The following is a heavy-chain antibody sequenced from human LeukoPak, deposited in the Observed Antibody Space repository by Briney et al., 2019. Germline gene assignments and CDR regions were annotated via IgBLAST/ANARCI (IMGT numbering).Heavy chain of an antibody. Sequence: SETLSLTCAVYGGSFSGYYWSWIRQPPGKGLEWIGEINHSGSTNYNPSLKSRVTISVDTSKNQFSLKLSSVTAADTAVYYCASESMVPRSTGWGQGTLVTVSS. CDR3: ASESMVPRSTG. J-gene: IGHJ4*02. D-gene: IGHD3-10*01. CDR1: GGSFSGYY. CDR2: INHSGST. V-gene: IGHV4-34*01.